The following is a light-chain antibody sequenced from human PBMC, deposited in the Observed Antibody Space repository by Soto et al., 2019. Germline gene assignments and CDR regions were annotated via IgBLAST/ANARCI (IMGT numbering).Light chain of an antibody. Sequence: EIVLTQSPGTLSLSPGERATLSCRASQSVSSSYLAWYQQKPGQAPRLLIYGASNRATGIPERFSGSGSGTDFTLTISRLESEDFAVYYCQQFGSSRWTFGQGNKVEIK. CDR2: GAS. J-gene: IGKJ1*01. CDR3: QQFGSSRWT. CDR1: QSVSSSY. V-gene: IGKV3-20*01.